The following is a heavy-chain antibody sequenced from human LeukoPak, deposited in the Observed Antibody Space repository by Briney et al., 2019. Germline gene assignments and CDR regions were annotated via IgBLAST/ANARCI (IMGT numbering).Heavy chain of an antibody. CDR1: EFTFSDYY. CDR3: ARVRGHVVLTGSGYFYYMDV. CDR2: ISSSGNTI. V-gene: IGHV3-11*01. J-gene: IGHJ6*03. Sequence: GGSLRLSCAASEFTFSDYYMSWIRQAPGKGLEWVSYISSSGNTIYHADSVKGRFTISRDNAKNSLYLQMNSLRAEDTAVYYCARVRGHVVLTGSGYFYYMDVWGKGTTVTISS. D-gene: IGHD3-9*01.